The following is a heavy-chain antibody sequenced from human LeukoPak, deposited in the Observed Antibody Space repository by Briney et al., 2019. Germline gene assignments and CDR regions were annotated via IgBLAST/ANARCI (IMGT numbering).Heavy chain of an antibody. J-gene: IGHJ4*02. V-gene: IGHV3-21*01. CDR2: ISSSSSYI. CDR3: ARGTSSSWYYFDY. Sequence: GGSLRPSCAASGFTFSSYSMNWVRQAPGKGLEWVSSISSSSSYIYYADSVKGRFAISRDNAKNSLYLQMNSLRAEDTAVYYCARGTSSSWYYFDYWGQGTLVTVSS. CDR1: GFTFSSYS. D-gene: IGHD6-13*01.